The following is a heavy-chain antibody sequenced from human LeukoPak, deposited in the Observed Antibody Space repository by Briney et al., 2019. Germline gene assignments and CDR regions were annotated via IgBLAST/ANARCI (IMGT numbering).Heavy chain of an antibody. V-gene: IGHV4-59*02. CDR3: AREAPGGSGWTYFDY. CDR2: IYASGGA. J-gene: IGHJ4*02. Sequence: SETLSLTCAVSGGSVSGHYWDWIRQPPGKGLEWIGYIYASGGANYNPSLKSRVTISLDSSENRFSLKLTSVTAADTAVYYCAREAPGGSGWTYFDYWGQGTLVTVSS. D-gene: IGHD6-19*01. CDR1: GGSVSGHY.